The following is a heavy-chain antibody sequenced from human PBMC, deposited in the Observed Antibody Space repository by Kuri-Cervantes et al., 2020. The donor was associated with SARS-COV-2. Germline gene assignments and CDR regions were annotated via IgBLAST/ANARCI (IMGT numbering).Heavy chain of an antibody. D-gene: IGHD1-26*01. J-gene: IGHJ4*01. CDR1: GFTFSSYG. V-gene: IGHV3-30*18. CDR3: AKARVGSGLMGAAAV. Sequence: GESLKISCAASGFTFSSYGMHWVRQAPGKGLEWVAGISYEGSNKFYTDSVKGRFTISRDNSKKTMDMQINSLRGEDTAIYYCAKARVGSGLMGAAAVWGQGTLVTVSS. CDR2: ISYEGSNK.